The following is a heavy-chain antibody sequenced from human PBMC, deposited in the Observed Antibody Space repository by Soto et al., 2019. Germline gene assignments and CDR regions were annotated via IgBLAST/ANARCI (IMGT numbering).Heavy chain of an antibody. CDR2: ITGSGGTT. CDR3: ASRPPGSTYHAVTHY. CDR1: GFSFSSQA. D-gene: IGHD2-2*01. J-gene: IGHJ4*02. V-gene: IGHV3-23*01. Sequence: PGGSLRLSCEGSGFSFSSQAMTWVRQAPGKGLYWVSGITGSGGTTYYADSVKGRFTISRDNSRNTLYLQMNSLTAEDTAVYYCASRPPGSTYHAVTHYWGQGTRVSVSS.